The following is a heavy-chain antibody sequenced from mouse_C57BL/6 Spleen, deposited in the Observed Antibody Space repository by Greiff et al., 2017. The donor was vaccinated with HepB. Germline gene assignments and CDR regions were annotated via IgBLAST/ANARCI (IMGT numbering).Heavy chain of an antibody. CDR1: GYTFTSYW. V-gene: IGHV1-69*01. CDR3: ARPTVVATDWYFDV. CDR2: IDPSDSYT. Sequence: QVQLQQPGAELVMPGASVKLSCKASGYTFTSYWMHWVKQRPGQGLEWIGEIDPSDSYTNYNQKFKGKSTLTVDKSSSTAYMQLSSLTSEDSAVYYGARPTVVATDWYFDVWGTGTTVTVSS. D-gene: IGHD1-1*01. J-gene: IGHJ1*03.